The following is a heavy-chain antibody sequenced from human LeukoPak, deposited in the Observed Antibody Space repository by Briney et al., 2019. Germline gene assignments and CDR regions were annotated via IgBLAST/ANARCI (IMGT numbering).Heavy chain of an antibody. Sequence: HSGGSLRLSCTASGFTFGDYAMSWVRQAPGKGLEWVGFIRSKAYGGTTEYAASVKGRFTISRDDSKSIAYLQMNSLKTEDTAVYYCTKDGLSSSWYRVGWFDPWGQGTLVTVSS. CDR2: IRSKAYGGTT. CDR1: GFTFGDYA. J-gene: IGHJ5*02. D-gene: IGHD6-13*01. V-gene: IGHV3-49*04. CDR3: TKDGLSSSWYRVGWFDP.